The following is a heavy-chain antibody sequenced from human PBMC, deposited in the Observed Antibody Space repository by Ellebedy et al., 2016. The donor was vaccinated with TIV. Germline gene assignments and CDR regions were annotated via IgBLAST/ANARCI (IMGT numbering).Heavy chain of an antibody. D-gene: IGHD6-13*01. CDR2: INHSGST. Sequence: MPSETLSLTCAVYGGSFSGYYWSWIRQPPGKGLEWIGEINHSGSTNYNPSLKSRVTISVDTSKNQFSLKLSSVTAADTDVYYCARGRQQLVRPYYYYGMDVWGQGTTVTVSS. CDR3: ARGRQQLVRPYYYYGMDV. J-gene: IGHJ6*02. V-gene: IGHV4-34*01. CDR1: GGSFSGYY.